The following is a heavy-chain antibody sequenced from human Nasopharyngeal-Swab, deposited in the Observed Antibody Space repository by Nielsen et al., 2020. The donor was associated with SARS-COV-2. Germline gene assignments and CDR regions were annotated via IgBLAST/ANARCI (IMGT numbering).Heavy chain of an antibody. V-gene: IGHV3-73*01. Sequence: GGSLRLSCAASGFLFSASAIPWVRQASGKGLEWVGRIGDKDHNYATTSGASVQGRFTISRDDSKNTAFLQMDSLKTEDTALYYCTTDFYFDYWGQGTLVTVSS. J-gene: IGHJ4*02. CDR3: TTDFYFDY. CDR1: GFLFSASA. CDR2: IGDKDHNYAT.